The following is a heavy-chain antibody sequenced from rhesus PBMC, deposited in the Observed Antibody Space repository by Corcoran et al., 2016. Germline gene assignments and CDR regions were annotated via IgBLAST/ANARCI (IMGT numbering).Heavy chain of an antibody. CDR2: INSCGRSP. Sequence: EVQLVETGGGLVQPGGSLKLSCAASGFTFSSYGMSWVRQAPGKGLGWVSAINSCGRSPYSAYSLKGRFTISRDNSKHTLSLQMNSLRAEDTAVYYCAKVGYSGSWGDWGQGVLVTVSS. CDR1: GFTFSSYG. J-gene: IGHJ4*01. V-gene: IGHV3S5*01. D-gene: IGHD6-25*01. CDR3: AKVGYSGSWGD.